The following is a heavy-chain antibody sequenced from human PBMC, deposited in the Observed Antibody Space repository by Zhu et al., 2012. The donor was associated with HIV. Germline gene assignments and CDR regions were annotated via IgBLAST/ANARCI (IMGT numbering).Heavy chain of an antibody. CDR3: ARRFGSGWRFDY. V-gene: IGHV4-38-2*01. CDR1: GYSISNAYY. CDR2: MYYGGST. D-gene: IGHD6-19*01. J-gene: IGHJ4*02. Sequence: QVQLQESGPGLAQPSETLSLTCAVSGYSISNAYYWGWIRQPPGKGLEWIGSMYYGGSTYYNPSLRSRVTISMDTSKTSFLNLNSVTAADTAVYFCARRFGSGWRFDYVGPG.